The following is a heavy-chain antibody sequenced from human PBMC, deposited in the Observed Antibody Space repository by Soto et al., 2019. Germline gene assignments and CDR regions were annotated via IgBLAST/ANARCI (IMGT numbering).Heavy chain of an antibody. J-gene: IGHJ4*02. V-gene: IGHV6-1*01. CDR2: TYYRSKWYN. CDR1: GDSVSSNSAT. Sequence: SQTLSLTCAIPGDSVSSNSATWNWIRQSPSRGLGWLGRTYYRSKWYNDYAVSVKSRITINVDTSKNQFSLQLNSVTPEDTAVYYCARASAMVLSSFDYWGQGSLVTVSS. D-gene: IGHD5-18*01. CDR3: ARASAMVLSSFDY.